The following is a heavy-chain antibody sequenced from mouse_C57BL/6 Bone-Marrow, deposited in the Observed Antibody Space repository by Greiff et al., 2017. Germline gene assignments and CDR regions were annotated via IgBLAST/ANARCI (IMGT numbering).Heavy chain of an antibody. V-gene: IGHV1-64*01. CDR3: ARGLLLRFYAMDY. CDR1: GYTFTSYW. Sequence: VQLQQPGAELVKPGASVKLSCKASGYTFTSYWMHWVKQRPGQGLEWIGMIHPNSGSTNYNEKFKSKATLTVDKSSSTAYMQLSRLTSEDSAVYYCARGLLLRFYAMDYWGQGTSVTVSS. J-gene: IGHJ4*01. CDR2: IHPNSGST. D-gene: IGHD1-1*01.